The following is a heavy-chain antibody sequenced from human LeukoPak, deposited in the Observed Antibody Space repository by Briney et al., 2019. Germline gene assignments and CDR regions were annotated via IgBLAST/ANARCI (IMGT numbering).Heavy chain of an antibody. Sequence: ASVKVSCKVSGYTLTELSMHWVRQAPGKGLGWMGGFDPEDGETIYAQKFQGRVTMTEDTSTDTAYMELSSLRSEDTAVYYCAAGLHLYYYYYYMDVWGKGTTVTVSS. CDR2: FDPEDGET. J-gene: IGHJ6*03. CDR1: GYTLTELS. CDR3: AAGLHLYYYYYYMDV. D-gene: IGHD5-24*01. V-gene: IGHV1-24*01.